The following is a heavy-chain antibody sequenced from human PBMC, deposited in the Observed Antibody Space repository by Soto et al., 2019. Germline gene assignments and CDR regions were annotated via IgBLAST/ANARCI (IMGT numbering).Heavy chain of an antibody. CDR2: IIPIFGTA. CDR3: ARVTYYYDSSGYPGWFDP. V-gene: IGHV1-69*01. D-gene: IGHD3-22*01. J-gene: IGHJ5*02. CDR1: GGTFSSYA. Sequence: QVQLVQSGAEVKKPGSSVKVSCKASGGTFSSYAISWVRQAPGQGLEWMGGIIPIFGTANYAQKFQGRVTITADESTSTAYMELSRLRSEDTAVYYCARVTYYYDSSGYPGWFDPWGQGTLVTVSS.